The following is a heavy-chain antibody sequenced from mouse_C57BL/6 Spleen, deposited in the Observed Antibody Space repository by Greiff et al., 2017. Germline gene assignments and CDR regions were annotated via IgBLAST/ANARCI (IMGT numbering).Heavy chain of an antibody. Sequence: QVQLQQPGAELVKPGASVKLSCKASGYTFTSYWMHWVKQRPGPGLEWIGMIHPNSGSTNYNEKFKSKATLTVDKSSSTAYMQLSSLTSEDSAVYYCASHDGYYSWFAYWGQGTLVTVSA. J-gene: IGHJ3*01. V-gene: IGHV1-64*01. CDR1: GYTFTSYW. CDR3: ASHDGYYSWFAY. D-gene: IGHD2-3*01. CDR2: IHPNSGST.